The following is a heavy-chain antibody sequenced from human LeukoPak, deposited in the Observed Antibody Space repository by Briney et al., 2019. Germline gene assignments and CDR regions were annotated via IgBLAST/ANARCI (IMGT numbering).Heavy chain of an antibody. CDR1: GNSITTYW. V-gene: IGHV5-51*01. CDR2: VFPGDSDT. D-gene: IGHD3-16*01. J-gene: IGHJ3*02. Sequence: GASLKISCKASGNSITTYWIGWVRQQPGKGLEWMGLVFPGDSDTKYGPSFQGQVTISADKSISTAYLQWSSLKASDTAMYYCATYFAGAETFDIWGQGTMVTVSS. CDR3: ATYFAGAETFDI.